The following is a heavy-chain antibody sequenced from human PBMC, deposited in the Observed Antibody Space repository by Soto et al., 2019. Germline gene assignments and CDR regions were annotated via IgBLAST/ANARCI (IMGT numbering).Heavy chain of an antibody. Sequence: QVQLQESGPGRVKPSGTLSLTCAVSGDSISSDKWWSWVRQPPGKGLEWIGEIHHSGRTNYNPSLKSRVTILVEKSKNQVSLELSSMTAADTAVYYCARGGDWQFDYWGQGTLVTVS. CDR1: GDSISSDKW. CDR2: IHHSGRT. J-gene: IGHJ4*02. CDR3: ARGGDWQFDY. D-gene: IGHD2-21*02. V-gene: IGHV4-4*02.